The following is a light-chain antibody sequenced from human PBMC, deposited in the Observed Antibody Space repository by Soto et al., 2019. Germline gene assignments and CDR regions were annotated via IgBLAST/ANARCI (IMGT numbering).Light chain of an antibody. J-gene: IGKJ4*01. V-gene: IGKV3-15*01. CDR1: QSVSSN. CDR2: DAF. Sequence: EMDLTLSPATLSVPPGERASLSCTASQSVSSNLAWYQQKPGQAPRLLIYDAFTSATGIPARFSGSGSGTEFTLTISSLQYEGFAVDYCQQYNNWPPLTFGGGTKVDIK. CDR3: QQYNNWPPLT.